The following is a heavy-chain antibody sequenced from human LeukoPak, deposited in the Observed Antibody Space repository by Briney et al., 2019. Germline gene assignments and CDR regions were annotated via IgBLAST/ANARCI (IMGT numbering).Heavy chain of an antibody. CDR3: AGVATISEPLYYFDY. Sequence: PSETLSLTCTVSGGSISSYYWSWIRQPPGKGLEWIGYIYYSGSTNYNPSLKSRVTISVDTSKNQFSLKLSSVTAADTAVYYCAGVATISEPLYYFDYWGQGTLVTVSS. J-gene: IGHJ4*02. V-gene: IGHV4-59*01. CDR1: GGSISSYY. D-gene: IGHD5-24*01. CDR2: IYYSGST.